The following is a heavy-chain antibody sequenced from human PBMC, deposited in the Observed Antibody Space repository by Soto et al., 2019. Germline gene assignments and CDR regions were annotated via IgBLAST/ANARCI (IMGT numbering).Heavy chain of an antibody. CDR3: ARGLMITFGGGMDV. V-gene: IGHV4-59*08. D-gene: IGHD3-16*01. J-gene: IGHJ6*03. CDR2: IYYSGST. CDR1: GGSISSYY. Sequence: SETLSLTCTVSGGSISSYYWSWIRQPPGKGLEWIGYIYYSGSTNYNPSLKSRVTISVDTSKNQFSLKLSSVTAADTAVYYCARGLMITFGGGMDVWGKETTVTVSS.